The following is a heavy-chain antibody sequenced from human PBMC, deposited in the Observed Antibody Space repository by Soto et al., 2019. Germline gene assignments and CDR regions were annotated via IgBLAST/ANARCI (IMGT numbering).Heavy chain of an antibody. D-gene: IGHD3-9*01. CDR2: IYYSGST. Sequence: TSETLSLTCTVSGGSISSSSYYWGWIRQPPGKGLEWIGSIYYSGSTYYNPSLKSRVTISVDTSKNQFSLKLSSVTAADTAVYYCARLSEIRYFDWLSPDDFPILGGPYYWGQGTLVTVSS. J-gene: IGHJ4*02. CDR3: ARLSEIRYFDWLSPDDFPILGGPYY. V-gene: IGHV4-39*01. CDR1: GGSISSSSYY.